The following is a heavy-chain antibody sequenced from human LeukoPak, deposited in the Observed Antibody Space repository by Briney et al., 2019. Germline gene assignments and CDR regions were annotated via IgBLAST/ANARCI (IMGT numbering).Heavy chain of an antibody. V-gene: IGHV4-59*11. CDR1: GGSISSHY. J-gene: IGHJ4*02. CDR3: ASGYSYGNY. D-gene: IGHD5-18*01. Sequence: PSETLSLTCAVSGGSISSHYWSWIRQPPGKGLEWIGYIYYSGSTNYNPSLKSRVTISVDTSKNQFSLKVSSVTAADTAVYYCASGYSYGNYWGQGTLVTVSS. CDR2: IYYSGST.